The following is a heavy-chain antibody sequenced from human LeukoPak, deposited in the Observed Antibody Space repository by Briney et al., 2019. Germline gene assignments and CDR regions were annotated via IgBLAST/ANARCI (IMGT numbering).Heavy chain of an antibody. CDR1: GGSLSTYY. D-gene: IGHD1-26*01. CDR2: IYSSGTT. V-gene: IGHV4-59*01. Sequence: SETLSLTCTVSGGSLSTYYWSWIRQAPGKGLEWIGYIYSSGTTNYNPSLKSRVTISVDTSKNQFSLKLSSVTAADTAVYYCAREAVGGTYYDYWGQGTLVTVSS. J-gene: IGHJ4*02. CDR3: AREAVGGTYYDY.